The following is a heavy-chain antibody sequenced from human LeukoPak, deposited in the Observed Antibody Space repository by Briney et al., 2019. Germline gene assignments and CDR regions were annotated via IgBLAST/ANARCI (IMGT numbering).Heavy chain of an antibody. V-gene: IGHV1-2*06. Sequence: ASVKVSCKASGYTFTGYYMHWVRPATGQGLEWMGRINPNSGGTNYAQKFQGRVTMTRDTSISTAYMELSRLRSDDTAVYYCARSTYYDISHDYWGQGTLVTVSS. CDR1: GYTFTGYY. D-gene: IGHD3-9*01. CDR2: INPNSGGT. CDR3: ARSTYYDISHDY. J-gene: IGHJ4*02.